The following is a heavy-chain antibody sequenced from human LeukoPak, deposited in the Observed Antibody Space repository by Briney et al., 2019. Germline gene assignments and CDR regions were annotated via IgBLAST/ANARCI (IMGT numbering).Heavy chain of an antibody. D-gene: IGHD6-6*01. J-gene: IGHJ4*02. V-gene: IGHV3-9*01. Sequence: GRSLRLSCAASGFTFDDYAMHWVRQAPGKGLEWVSGISWNSGSIGYADSVKGRFTISRDNAKNSLYLQMNSLRAEDTALYYCAKDSMARRGPMFDDWGQGTLVTVSS. CDR3: AKDSMARRGPMFDD. CDR2: ISWNSGSI. CDR1: GFTFDDYA.